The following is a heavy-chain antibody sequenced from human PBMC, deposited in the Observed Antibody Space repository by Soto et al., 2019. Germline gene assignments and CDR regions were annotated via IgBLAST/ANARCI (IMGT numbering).Heavy chain of an antibody. D-gene: IGHD2-8*02. CDR3: ARDRGNHERTGSLGRSLDV. V-gene: IGHV1-18*01. Sequence: ASVKVSCKASGYSFSNYGISWVREAPGQGLEWMGWISTYNGDTDYPQKVQGRVTMTTDTSTSTAYLELRSLSSDDTAVYYCARDRGNHERTGSLGRSLDVW. J-gene: IGHJ3*01. CDR1: GYSFSNYG. CDR2: ISTYNGDT.